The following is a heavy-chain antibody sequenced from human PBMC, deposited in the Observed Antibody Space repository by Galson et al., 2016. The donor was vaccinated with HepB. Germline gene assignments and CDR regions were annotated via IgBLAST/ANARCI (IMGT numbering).Heavy chain of an antibody. CDR3: SRHKNPIYYDSSGQSGGVFDI. CDR2: IFYSGST. CDR1: GGSISRSDYY. V-gene: IGHV4-39*01. J-gene: IGHJ3*02. Sequence: SETLSLTCSVSGGSISRSDYYWGWIRQLPGKGLEWIGSIFYSGSTYYNPSLRSRVTISVDTSKNQFSLKLSSVTAADTAVYYCSRHKNPIYYDSSGQSGGVFDIWGQGTMVTVSS. D-gene: IGHD3-22*01.